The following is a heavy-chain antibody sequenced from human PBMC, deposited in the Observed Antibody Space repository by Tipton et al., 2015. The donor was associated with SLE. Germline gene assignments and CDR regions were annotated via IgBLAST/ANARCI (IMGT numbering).Heavy chain of an antibody. D-gene: IGHD4-11*01. CDR1: GGSFSGYY. V-gene: IGHV4-34*01. J-gene: IGHJ3*02. Sequence: TLSLTCGVYGGSFSGYYWTWIRQPPGKGLEWIGEIDHSGITNYNPSLKSRVSISEDTSKNQFSLKLTSVTAADTAVYYCASVYSMTTYDALDIWGQGTMVTVSS. CDR2: IDHSGIT. CDR3: ASVYSMTTYDALDI.